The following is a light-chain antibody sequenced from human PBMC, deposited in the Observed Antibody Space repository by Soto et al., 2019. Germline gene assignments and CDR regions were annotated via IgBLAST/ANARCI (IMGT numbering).Light chain of an antibody. V-gene: IGLV2-14*01. CDR1: SSDVGAYNF. Sequence: QSALTQPASVSGSPGQSITISCTGTSSDVGAYNFVSWYQHHPGKAPKVMISEVSNRPSGISNRFSGSKSGNTASLTISGLQAEDEADYYGVSYTSISTLYVFGTGTKVTVL. J-gene: IGLJ1*01. CDR2: EVS. CDR3: VSYTSISTLYV.